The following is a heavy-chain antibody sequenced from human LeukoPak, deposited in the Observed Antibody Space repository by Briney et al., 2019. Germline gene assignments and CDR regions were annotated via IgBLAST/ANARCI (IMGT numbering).Heavy chain of an antibody. CDR1: GGSVSSSLYY. Sequence: SETLSLTCTVSGGSVSSSLYYWGWIRQPPGKGLEWIGNIYYDGSTYYNPSLQSRVTISVDTSKNQLSLRLGSVTAADTALYYCAVLSARHWYFDLWGRGTLVTVSS. CDR3: AVLSARHWYFDL. CDR2: IYYDGST. J-gene: IGHJ2*01. D-gene: IGHD5-18*01. V-gene: IGHV4-39*07.